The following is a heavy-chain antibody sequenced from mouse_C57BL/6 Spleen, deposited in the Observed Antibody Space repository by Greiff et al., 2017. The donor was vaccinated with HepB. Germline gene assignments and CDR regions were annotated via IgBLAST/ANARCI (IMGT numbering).Heavy chain of an antibody. Sequence: VQLQQPGAELVKPGASVKMSCKASGYTFTSYWITWVKQRPGQGLEWIGDIYPGSGSTNYNEKFKSKATLTVDTSSSTAYMQLSSLTSEDSAVYYCARYYYGSSPPFAYWGQGTLVTVSA. CDR3: ARYYYGSSPPFAY. CDR1: GYTFTSYW. J-gene: IGHJ3*01. CDR2: IYPGSGST. V-gene: IGHV1-55*01. D-gene: IGHD1-1*01.